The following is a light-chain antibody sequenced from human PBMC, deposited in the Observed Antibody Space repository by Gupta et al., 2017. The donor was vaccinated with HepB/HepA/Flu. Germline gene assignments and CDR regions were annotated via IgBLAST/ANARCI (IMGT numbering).Light chain of an antibody. V-gene: IGLV3-21*03. CDR3: QVWDSSSDYV. CDR2: DDT. CDR1: NIGDKS. J-gene: IGLJ1*01. Sequence: SYVLTQPPSVSVVPGKTARITCGGDNIGDKSVHWYQQRPGQAPVLVVHDDTDRPSGIPERFSGSNSGNTATLTISRVEAGDEADYYCQVWDSSSDYVFGIGTKVNVL.